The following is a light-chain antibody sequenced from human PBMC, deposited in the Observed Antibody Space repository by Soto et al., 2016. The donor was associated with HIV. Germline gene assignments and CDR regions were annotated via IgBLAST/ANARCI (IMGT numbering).Light chain of an antibody. Sequence: ILTCRASQGISSYLAWYQQKPGKAPNLLIYAASNLESGVPSRFNGSGSGTDFTLTISCLQSEDFATYYCQQYNSYPLAFGQGTKLEIK. J-gene: IGKJ2*01. CDR3: QQYNSYPLA. CDR1: QGISSY. CDR2: AAS. V-gene: IGKV1-8*01.